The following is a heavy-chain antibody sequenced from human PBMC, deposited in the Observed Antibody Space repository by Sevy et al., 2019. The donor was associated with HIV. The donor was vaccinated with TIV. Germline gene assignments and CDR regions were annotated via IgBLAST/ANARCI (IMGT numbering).Heavy chain of an antibody. D-gene: IGHD1-26*01. CDR1: GGSITSLY. V-gene: IGHV4-59*08. CDR2: IYYNGHI. Sequence: SETLSLTCTVSGGSITSLYWNWIRQPPGKGLEWIANIYYNGHINYNPSIKSRVTLLLDTSKNQFSLRLSSVTAADTAMYYCAGENAWGRGYSWGQGTLVTVSS. J-gene: IGHJ4*02. CDR3: AGENAWGRGYS.